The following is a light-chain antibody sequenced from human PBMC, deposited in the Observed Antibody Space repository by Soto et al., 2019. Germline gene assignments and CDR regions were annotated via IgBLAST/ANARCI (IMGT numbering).Light chain of an antibody. CDR3: SSYTSSSIWV. CDR2: EVS. V-gene: IGLV2-14*01. Sequence: QSVLTQPASVSGSPGQSITISCTGTSSDVGGYNYVSWYQQHPGKAPKVMIYEVSNRPSGVSYRFSGSKSGDTASLTISGLQAEDEADYYCSSYTSSSIWVFGGGTKLTVL. J-gene: IGLJ3*02. CDR1: SSDVGGYNY.